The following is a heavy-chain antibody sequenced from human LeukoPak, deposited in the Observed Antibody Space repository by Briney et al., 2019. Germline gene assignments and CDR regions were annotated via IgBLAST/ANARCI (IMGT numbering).Heavy chain of an antibody. Sequence: PGGSLRLSCAASGFTFSGSAMHWVRQASGKRLEWVGRIRSKANGYTTAYGASVKGRFTISRDDSQRATYVQMNSLKIEDTAVYYCTRLAGGDAFDIWGPGTMVTVSS. CDR2: IRSKANGYTT. J-gene: IGHJ3*02. CDR3: TRLAGGDAFDI. CDR1: GFTFSGSA. D-gene: IGHD2-15*01. V-gene: IGHV3-73*01.